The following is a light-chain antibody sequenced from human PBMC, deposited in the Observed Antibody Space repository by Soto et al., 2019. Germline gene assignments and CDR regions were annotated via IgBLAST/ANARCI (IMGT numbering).Light chain of an antibody. CDR2: GAS. J-gene: IGKJ3*01. V-gene: IGKV3-20*01. Sequence: EIVLTQSPGTLSLSPGERATLSCRASQSVSSSYLAWYQQKPGQAPRLLIYGASSRATGIPDRFSGSGSGTDFTLTISRLEPEDFAVYYCQQYGSSPLTFGPATKVDIK. CDR1: QSVSSSY. CDR3: QQYGSSPLT.